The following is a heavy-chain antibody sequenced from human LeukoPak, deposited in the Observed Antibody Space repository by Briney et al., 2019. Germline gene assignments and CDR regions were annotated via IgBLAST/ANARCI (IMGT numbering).Heavy chain of an antibody. J-gene: IGHJ4*02. V-gene: IGHV4-61*05. D-gene: IGHD2-15*01. CDR1: GGSIGSSSCY. Sequence: PSETLSLTCTVSGGSIGSSSCYWSWIRQPPGKGLEWIGWLHYSGSTSYNPSLKSRVTLSLDTSKNQFSLSLNSVAAADTAVYYCARLGFCAASCLADYWGQGTLVTVSS. CDR3: ARLGFCAASCLADY. CDR2: LHYSGST.